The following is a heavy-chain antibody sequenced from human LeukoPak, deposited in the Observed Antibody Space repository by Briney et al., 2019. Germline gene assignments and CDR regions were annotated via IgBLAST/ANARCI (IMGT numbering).Heavy chain of an antibody. J-gene: IGHJ6*03. V-gene: IGHV3-23*01. CDR1: GFTFSTFA. D-gene: IGHD4-17*01. CDR3: ARDGPYGDYARNYYYYYMDV. CDR2: IFPSGGEI. Sequence: SGGSLRLSCAASGFTFSTFAMIWVRQPPGKGLEWVSSIFPSGGEIHYADSVRGRFTISRDNAKNPLYLQMNSLRAEDTALYYCARDGPYGDYARNYYYYYMDVWXKGTTXTVS.